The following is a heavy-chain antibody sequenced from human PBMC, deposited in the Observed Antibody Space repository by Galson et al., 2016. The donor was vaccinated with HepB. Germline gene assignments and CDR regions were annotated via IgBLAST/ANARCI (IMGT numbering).Heavy chain of an antibody. CDR1: GDSFSSYA. V-gene: IGHV1-69*06. D-gene: IGHD3-9*01. CDR2: VIPIFGTA. J-gene: IGHJ3*02. Sequence: SVKVSCKASGDSFSSYAFSWVRQAPGQGLEWLGGVIPIFGTANYAQKFQGRVTITADISTSTTYMELSSLRSEDTAVYYCARDYYDILTGLPGGAFDIWGQGTMVTVS. CDR3: ARDYYDILTGLPGGAFDI.